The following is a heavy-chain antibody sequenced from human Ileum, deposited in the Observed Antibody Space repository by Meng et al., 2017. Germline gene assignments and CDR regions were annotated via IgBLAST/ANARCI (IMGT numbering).Heavy chain of an antibody. CDR3: ARGGDAFSWNWFGP. J-gene: IGHJ5*02. D-gene: IGHD2/OR15-2a*01. CDR1: GFTFRTYC. V-gene: IGHV3-7*01. CDR2: INQDGSET. Sequence: GESLKISCGVSGFTFRTYCMRWVRQAPGKGLEWVAKINQDGSETYYVDSVKGRFTVSRDHSTNTLFLQMNSLRLEDTAMYYCARGGDAFSWNWFGPWGQGTLVTVSS.